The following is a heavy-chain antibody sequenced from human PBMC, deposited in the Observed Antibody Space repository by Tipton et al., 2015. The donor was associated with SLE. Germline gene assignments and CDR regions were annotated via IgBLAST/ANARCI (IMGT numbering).Heavy chain of an antibody. Sequence: TLSLTCTVSGGSISNFYWSWIRQPPGKGLEWIGYIHSSGTSIFNVSLTTRLSLSVDTSKNQFSLRLSSVTAADTALYYCARVGSYDLYYFDYWGQGRLVTVSS. V-gene: IGHV4-59*01. CDR2: IHSSGTS. CDR1: GGSISNFY. D-gene: IGHD3-3*01. J-gene: IGHJ4*02. CDR3: ARVGSYDLYYFDY.